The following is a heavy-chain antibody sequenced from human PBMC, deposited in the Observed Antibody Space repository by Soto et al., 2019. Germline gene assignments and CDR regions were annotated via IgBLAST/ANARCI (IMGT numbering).Heavy chain of an antibody. V-gene: IGHV1-69*02. CDR2: IIPILGIA. J-gene: IGHJ6*03. CDR3: ARRRGSGSNYYYYYYMDV. Sequence: QAPGQGLEWMGRIIPILGIANYAQKFQGRVTITADKSTSTAYMELSSLRSEDTAVYYCARRRGSGSNYYYYYYMDVWAKGPRSPSP. D-gene: IGHD3-10*01.